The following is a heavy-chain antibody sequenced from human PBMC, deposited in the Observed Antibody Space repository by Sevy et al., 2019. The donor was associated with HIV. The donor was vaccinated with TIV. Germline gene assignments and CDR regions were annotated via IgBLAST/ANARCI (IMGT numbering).Heavy chain of an antibody. V-gene: IGHV4-61*01. CDR2: IYYSGST. J-gene: IGHJ6*02. CDR1: GGSVSSGSYY. CDR3: GREGVRGVQYYYGMDV. D-gene: IGHD3-10*01. Sequence: SETLSLTCTVSGGSVSSGSYYWSWIRQPPGKGLEWIGYIYYSGSTNYNPSLKSRVTISVDTSKNQFSLKLSSVTAADTAVYYCGREGVRGVQYYYGMDVWGQWTTVTVSS.